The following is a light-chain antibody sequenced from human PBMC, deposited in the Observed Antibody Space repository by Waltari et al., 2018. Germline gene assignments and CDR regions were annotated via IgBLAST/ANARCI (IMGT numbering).Light chain of an antibody. V-gene: IGKV1-5*03. J-gene: IGKJ1*01. CDR1: QSLSNW. Sequence: DIQLTQSPSTLSASVGDRVPISCRASQSLSNWLAWYQQKPGKAPKVLLYKASTLESGVPSRFSGSGSGTEFTLTISSLQPDDFATYYCQQYRNLWTFGQGTKVEIK. CDR2: KAS. CDR3: QQYRNLWT.